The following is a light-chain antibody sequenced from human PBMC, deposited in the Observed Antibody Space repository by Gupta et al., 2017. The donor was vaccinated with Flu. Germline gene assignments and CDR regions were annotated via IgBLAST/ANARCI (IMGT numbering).Light chain of an antibody. CDR2: AAS. V-gene: IGKV1-39*01. J-gene: IGKJ2*03. CDR1: QSISSN. CDR3: QQSDSSLYS. Sequence: DIQMTQSPSSLSASVGDRVTITCRASQSISSNLNWYQQKPGKAPKLLIYAASSLQSGVPSRFSGSGSGTDFTLSISRLQPEDFATYYCQQSDSSLYSFGQGTKMEIK.